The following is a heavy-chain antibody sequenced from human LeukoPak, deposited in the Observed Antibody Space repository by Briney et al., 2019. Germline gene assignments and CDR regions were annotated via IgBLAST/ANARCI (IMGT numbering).Heavy chain of an antibody. CDR1: GFTFSNYG. CDR3: AKRTATALFDY. CDR2: ISYDGSDK. D-gene: IGHD6-13*01. Sequence: QSGGSLRLSCAASGFTFSNYGMHWVRQAPGKGLEWVAVISYDGSDKYYADSVKGRFTISGDSSKNTLYLQMNSLRTEDTAVYYCAKRTATALFDYWGQGTLVTVSS. J-gene: IGHJ4*02. V-gene: IGHV3-30*18.